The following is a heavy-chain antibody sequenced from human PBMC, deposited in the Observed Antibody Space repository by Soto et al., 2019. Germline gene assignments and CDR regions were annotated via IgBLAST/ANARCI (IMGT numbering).Heavy chain of an antibody. D-gene: IGHD3-10*01. Sequence: SETLSLTCAVYGGSFSGYYWSWIRQPPGKGLEWIGEINHSGSTNYNPSLKSRVTISVDTSKNQFSLKLSSVTAADTAVYYCARVDGSGSLDWFDPWGQGTLVTVSS. CDR1: GGSFSGYY. CDR3: ARVDGSGSLDWFDP. J-gene: IGHJ5*02. CDR2: INHSGST. V-gene: IGHV4-34*01.